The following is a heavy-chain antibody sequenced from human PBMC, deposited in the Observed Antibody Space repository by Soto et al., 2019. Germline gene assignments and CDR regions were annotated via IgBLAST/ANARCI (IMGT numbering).Heavy chain of an antibody. D-gene: IGHD5-12*01. CDR2: IYYSGST. CDR1: GGSISSYY. CDR3: ARRGRYSGYDRYYYYYMDV. V-gene: IGHV4-59*08. J-gene: IGHJ6*03. Sequence: SETLSLTCTVSGGSISSYYWSWIRQPPGKGLEWIGYIYYSGSTNYNPSLKSRVTISVDTSKNQFSLKLSSVTAADTAVYYCARRGRYSGYDRYYYYYMDVWGKGTTVTVSS.